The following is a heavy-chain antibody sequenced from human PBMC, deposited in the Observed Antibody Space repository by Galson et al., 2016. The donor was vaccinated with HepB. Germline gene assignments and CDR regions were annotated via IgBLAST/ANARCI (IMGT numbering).Heavy chain of an antibody. J-gene: IGHJ6*02. CDR2: FDPEDGKP. CDR1: GYSFTTSY. Sequence: SVKVSCKASGYSFTTSYMHWVRQAPGQGLEWMGGFDPEDGKPIYAQKFKGRVTVTEDTSTDTAFMQLSGLRSDDTAVYYCASSPPPTWKLLLYYSYYYMAVWGQGTTVTVSS. CDR3: ASSPPPTWKLLLYYSYYYMAV. V-gene: IGHV1-24*01. D-gene: IGHD4-23*01.